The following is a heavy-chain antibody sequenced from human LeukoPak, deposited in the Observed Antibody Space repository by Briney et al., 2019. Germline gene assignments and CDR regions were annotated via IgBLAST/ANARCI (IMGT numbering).Heavy chain of an antibody. J-gene: IGHJ6*02. Sequence: PSETLSLTCAVYGGSFSGYYWSWIRQPPGKGLEWIGEINHSGSTNYNPSLKSRVTISVDTSKNQFSLKLSSVTAADTAVYYCARISGGVYYYYYYGMDVWGQGTTVTFSS. V-gene: IGHV4-34*01. CDR3: ARISGGVYYYYYYGMDV. D-gene: IGHD3-10*01. CDR2: INHSGST. CDR1: GGSFSGYY.